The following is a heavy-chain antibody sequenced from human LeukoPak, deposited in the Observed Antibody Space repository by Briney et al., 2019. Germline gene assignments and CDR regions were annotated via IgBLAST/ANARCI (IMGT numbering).Heavy chain of an antibody. CDR1: GFTLSSYA. CDR3: AKDSEPYCSGGSCPFDY. V-gene: IGHV3-23*01. J-gene: IGHJ4*02. D-gene: IGHD2-15*01. Sequence: PGGSLRLSCAASGFTLSSYAMSWVRQAPGKGLEWVSAISGSGGSTYYADSVKGRFAISRDNSKNTLYLQMNSLRAEDTAVYYCAKDSEPYCSGGSCPFDYWGQGTLVTV. CDR2: ISGSGGST.